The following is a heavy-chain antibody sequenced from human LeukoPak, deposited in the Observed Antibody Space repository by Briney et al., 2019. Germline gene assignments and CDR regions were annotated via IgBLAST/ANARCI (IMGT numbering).Heavy chain of an antibody. CDR1: GFTFSSYA. D-gene: IGHD2-2*01. J-gene: IGHJ5*02. CDR2: ISGSGGST. CDR3: AKEESAYMVVVPGGFDP. Sequence: GGSLRLSCAASGFTFSSYAMSWVRQAPGKGLEWVSAISGSGGSTYYADSVKGRFTISRDNSKNTLYLQMNSLRAEDTAVYYCAKEESAYMVVVPGGFDPWGQGTLVTVSS. V-gene: IGHV3-23*01.